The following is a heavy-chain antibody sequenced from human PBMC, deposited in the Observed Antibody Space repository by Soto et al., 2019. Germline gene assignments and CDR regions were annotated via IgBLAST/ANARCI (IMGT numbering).Heavy chain of an antibody. CDR1: GYTFTSYA. D-gene: IGHD4-17*01. CDR2: INAGNGNT. Sequence: ASVKVSRKASGYTFTSYAMHWVRQAPGQRLEWMGWINAGNGNTKYSQKFQGRVTITRDTSASTAYMELSSLRSEDTAVYYCARVNDYGDYFPPDYWGQGTLVTVSS. CDR3: ARVNDYGDYFPPDY. J-gene: IGHJ4*02. V-gene: IGHV1-3*01.